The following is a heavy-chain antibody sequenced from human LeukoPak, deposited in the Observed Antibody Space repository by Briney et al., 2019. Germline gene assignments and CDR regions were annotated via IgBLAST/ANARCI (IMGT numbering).Heavy chain of an antibody. CDR1: GFTFSSYE. CDR3: ARGGLEEQWLVQYYFDY. Sequence: GGSLRLSCAASGFTFSSYEMNWVRQAPGKGLEWVSYISSSGSTIYYADSVKGRFTISRVNAKNSLYLQMNSLRAEDTAVYYCARGGLEEQWLVQYYFDYLGQVTLVTVSS. D-gene: IGHD6-19*01. V-gene: IGHV3-48*03. CDR2: ISSSGSTI. J-gene: IGHJ4*02.